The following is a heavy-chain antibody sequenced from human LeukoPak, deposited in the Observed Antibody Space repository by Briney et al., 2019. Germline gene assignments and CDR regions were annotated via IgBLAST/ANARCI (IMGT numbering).Heavy chain of an antibody. D-gene: IGHD4-23*01. CDR1: GGSFSGYY. V-gene: IGHV4-34*01. J-gene: IGHJ4*02. CDR3: ARDRNPYGGYIDY. CDR2: INHSGST. Sequence: PSETLSLTCAVYGGSFSGYYWSWIRQPPGKGLEWIGEINHSGSTNYNPSLKSRVTISVDTSKNQFSLKLSSVTAADTAVYYCARDRNPYGGYIDYWGQGTLVTVSS.